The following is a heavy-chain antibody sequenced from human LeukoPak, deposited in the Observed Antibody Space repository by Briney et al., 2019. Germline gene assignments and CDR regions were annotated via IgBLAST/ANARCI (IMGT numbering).Heavy chain of an antibody. J-gene: IGHJ4*02. CDR2: VYYSGST. CDR1: GGSISSSPYY. CDR3: ARPLTGYSYFDY. D-gene: IGHD3-9*01. Sequence: SETLSLTCTVSGGSISSSPYYWGGIRQPPGKGLEWIGSVYYSGSTSYNPPLKSRVTISVDPSKNQFSLKLNSVTAADTAVYYCARPLTGYSYFDYWGQGTLVTVSS. V-gene: IGHV4-39*01.